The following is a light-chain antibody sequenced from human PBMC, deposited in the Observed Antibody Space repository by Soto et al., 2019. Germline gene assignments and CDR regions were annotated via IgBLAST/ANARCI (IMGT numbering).Light chain of an antibody. V-gene: IGLV2-14*01. Sequence: QSALTQPASVSGSPGQSITISCTGTSSDVGDYKYVSWYQHHPGKAPKLMIYEVTDRPSGVSDRFSGSKSGNTASLTISGLQAEDEADYYCSSYTSSSVLFGGGTKVTVL. CDR2: EVT. CDR3: SSYTSSSVL. CDR1: SSDVGDYKY. J-gene: IGLJ3*02.